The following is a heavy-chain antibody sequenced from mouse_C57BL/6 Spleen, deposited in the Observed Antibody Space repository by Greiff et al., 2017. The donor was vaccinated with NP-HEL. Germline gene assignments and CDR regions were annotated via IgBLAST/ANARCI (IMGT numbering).Heavy chain of an antibody. CDR3: ARDWGNYYGSSYVGYFDV. D-gene: IGHD1-1*01. J-gene: IGHJ1*03. CDR2: ISDGGSYT. V-gene: IGHV5-4*01. CDR1: GFTFSSYA. Sequence: EVKLMESGGGLVKPGGSLKLSCAASGFTFSSYAMSWVRQTPEKRLEWVATISDGGSYTYYPDNVKGRFTISRDNAKNNLYLQMSHLKSEDTAMYYCARDWGNYYGSSYVGYFDVWGTGTTVTVSS.